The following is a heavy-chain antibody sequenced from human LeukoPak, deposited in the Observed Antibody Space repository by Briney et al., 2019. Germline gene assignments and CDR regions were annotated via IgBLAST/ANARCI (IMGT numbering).Heavy chain of an antibody. CDR1: GFTFSSYG. Sequence: GGSLRLSCAASGFTFSSYGMHWVRQAPGKGLEWVAFIRYDGSNKYYADSVKGRFTISRDNSKNTLYLQMNSLRAEDTAVYYCANFQAAHYLRSAFDIWGQGTLVTVSS. D-gene: IGHD6-25*01. CDR3: ANFQAAHYLRSAFDI. J-gene: IGHJ3*02. CDR2: IRYDGSNK. V-gene: IGHV3-30*02.